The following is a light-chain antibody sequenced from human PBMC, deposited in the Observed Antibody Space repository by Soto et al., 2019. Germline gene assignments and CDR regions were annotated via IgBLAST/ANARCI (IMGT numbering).Light chain of an antibody. CDR3: QHYGSSPFT. V-gene: IGKV3-20*01. Sequence: EIVLTQSPGTLSLSPGERATLSCRASQSITSNYLAWYQQKPGQAPRLLIYGPSSRAIGIPHRFSGSGSGTDFTLTISRLEPEDFAVYYCQHYGSSPFTFGGGTSVEIK. J-gene: IGKJ4*01. CDR2: GPS. CDR1: QSITSNY.